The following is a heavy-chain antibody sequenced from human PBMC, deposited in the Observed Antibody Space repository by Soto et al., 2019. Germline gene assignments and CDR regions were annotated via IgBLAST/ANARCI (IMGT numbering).Heavy chain of an antibody. Sequence: SGPTLVNPTQTLTLTCTFSGFSLSTSKMRVSWIRQPPGKALEWLARIDWDDDKFYSTSLKTRLTISKDTFKNQVVLTMTNMDSMDTATYYCARMGGSLKNYFDYWGKGTLVTVSS. V-gene: IGHV2-70*04. CDR3: ARMGGSLKNYFDY. CDR2: IDWDDDK. J-gene: IGHJ4*02. D-gene: IGHD1-26*01. CDR1: GFSLSTSKMR.